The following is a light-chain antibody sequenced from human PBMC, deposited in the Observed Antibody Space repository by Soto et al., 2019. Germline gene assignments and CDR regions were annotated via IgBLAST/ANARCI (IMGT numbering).Light chain of an antibody. CDR2: KAS. Sequence: IQMTQSPSSLSASFGHRLTLLCQASQSISSWLAWYQQKPGKAPKILISKASNLDSGVPSRFSGSGSGTEFTLTISSLQTEDFATYYCQQYNSFIWTFGRGTKVDI. CDR1: QSISSW. V-gene: IGKV1-5*03. CDR3: QQYNSFIWT. J-gene: IGKJ1*01.